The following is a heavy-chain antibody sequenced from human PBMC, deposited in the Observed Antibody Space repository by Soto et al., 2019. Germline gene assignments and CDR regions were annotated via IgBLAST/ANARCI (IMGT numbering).Heavy chain of an antibody. V-gene: IGHV4-59*01. Sequence: SETLSLTCTVSGGSISSYYWSWIRQPPGKGLEWIGYIYYSGSTNYNPSLKSRVTISVDTSKNQFSLKLSSVTAADTAVYYCARSIVATSEFDYWGQGTLVTVSS. J-gene: IGHJ4*02. D-gene: IGHD5-12*01. CDR3: ARSIVATSEFDY. CDR2: IYYSGST. CDR1: GGSISSYY.